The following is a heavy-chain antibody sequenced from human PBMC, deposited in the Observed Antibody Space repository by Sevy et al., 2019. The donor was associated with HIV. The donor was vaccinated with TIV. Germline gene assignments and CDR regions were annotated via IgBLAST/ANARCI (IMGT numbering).Heavy chain of an antibody. CDR1: GGSMSGSHYY. V-gene: IGHV4-39*01. CDR2: VYYSGST. D-gene: IGHD3-22*01. CDR3: ARNSTGHSFDY. Sequence: SETLSLTCTVSGGSMSGSHYYWGWIRRPPGKGLEWIGSVYYSGSTHYNPSLKSRVTISVDTSKSLRSLELTSVIATDTAVYYCARNSTGHSFDYWGHGTLVTVSS. J-gene: IGHJ4*01.